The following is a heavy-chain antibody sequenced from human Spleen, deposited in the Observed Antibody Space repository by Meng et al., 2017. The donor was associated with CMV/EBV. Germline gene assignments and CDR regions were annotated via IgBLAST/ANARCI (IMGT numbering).Heavy chain of an antibody. D-gene: IGHD3-22*01. Sequence: SETLSLTCTVSRGSISSSSHYWGWVRQAPGKGLEWIGSILYGGSTFYNPSLKSRVSISIDVSKNQFSLSLSSVTAADTAVYYCARARKGTGYYYDSSGYPSFIDYWGQGTLVTVSS. CDR3: ARARKGTGYYYDSSGYPSFIDY. J-gene: IGHJ4*02. CDR2: ILYGGST. V-gene: IGHV4-39*07. CDR1: RGSISSSSHY.